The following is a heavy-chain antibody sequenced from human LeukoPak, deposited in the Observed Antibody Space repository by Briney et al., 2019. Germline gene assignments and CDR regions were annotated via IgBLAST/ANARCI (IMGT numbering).Heavy chain of an antibody. V-gene: IGHV3-49*03. J-gene: IGHJ4*02. CDR2: IRSKAYGETA. CDR1: GFTFGDYA. D-gene: IGHD1-1*01. CDR3: TRARGAYNLYDY. Sequence: GGSLGLSCTASGFTFGDYARRWIRQGPGKGLGGGGFIRSKAYGETADYAASVKGRFTISRDDSKAIAYLQMNSLKTEDTAVYHCTRARGAYNLYDYWGQGTLVTVSS.